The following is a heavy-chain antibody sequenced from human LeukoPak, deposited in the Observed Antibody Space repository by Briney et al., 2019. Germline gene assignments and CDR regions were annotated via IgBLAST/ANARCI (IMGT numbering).Heavy chain of an antibody. CDR2: IYNTGST. V-gene: IGHV4-39*01. CDR1: GGSISSSTYN. D-gene: IGHD3-22*01. Sequence: SETLSLTCTVSGGSISSSTYNWGWVRQPPGKGLEWIGSIYNTGSTFYNPSLKSRATISIDTSKNQFSLKLSSVTAADTAIYYCASQPYYESSGYYFYWGQGTLVTVSS. CDR3: ASQPYYESSGYYFY. J-gene: IGHJ4*02.